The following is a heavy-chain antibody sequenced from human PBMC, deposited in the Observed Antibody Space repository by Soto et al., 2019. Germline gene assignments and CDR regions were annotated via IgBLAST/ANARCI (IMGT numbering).Heavy chain of an antibody. V-gene: IGHV3-30*18. CDR2: ISYDGRNK. CDR1: GFTFSSYG. Sequence: QVQLVESGGGVVQPGRSLRLSCAASGFTFSSYGMHWVRQAPGKGLEWVAVISYDGRNKYYADSVKGRFTISRDNSRNTVFLQMDSLRAEDTAVFYCAKERGPVTDYRYYGMDVWGHGTRVTVSS. J-gene: IGHJ6*02. D-gene: IGHD2-21*02. CDR3: AKERGPVTDYRYYGMDV.